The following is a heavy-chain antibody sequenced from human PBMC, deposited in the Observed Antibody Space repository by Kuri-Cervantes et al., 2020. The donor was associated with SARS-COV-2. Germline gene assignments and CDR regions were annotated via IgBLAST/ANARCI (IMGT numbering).Heavy chain of an antibody. CDR1: GFIFSDYY. CDR3: AKEPPYDSSGYYPY. CDR2: IGPSGTTK. D-gene: IGHD3-22*01. J-gene: IGHJ4*02. Sequence: GGSLRLSCTASGFIFSDYYMTWIRQAPGKGLEWVSNIGPSGTTKYYADSVKGRFTISRDNAKNSLYLQMNSLRAEDTAVYYCAKEPPYDSSGYYPYWGQGTLVTVSS. V-gene: IGHV3-11*01.